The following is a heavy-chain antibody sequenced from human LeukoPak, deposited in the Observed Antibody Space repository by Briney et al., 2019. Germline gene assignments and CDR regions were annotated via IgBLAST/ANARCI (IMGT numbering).Heavy chain of an antibody. CDR3: AKGAGPPWFDP. CDR1: GASISSDTYF. J-gene: IGHJ5*02. D-gene: IGHD6-19*01. Sequence: TLSLTCTVSGASISSDTYFWSWIRQPAGKGLEWIGRISSTGRTDYNPSLTSRVTISVDTSKNQLSMKLSSVTAADTAVYYCAKGAGPPWFDPWGQGTLVTVSS. V-gene: IGHV4-61*02. CDR2: ISSTGRT.